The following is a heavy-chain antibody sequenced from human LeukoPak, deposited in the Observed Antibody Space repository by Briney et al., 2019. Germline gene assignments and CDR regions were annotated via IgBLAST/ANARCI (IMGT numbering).Heavy chain of an antibody. CDR2: ISSSSSTI. D-gene: IGHD4-17*01. CDR3: ASGAYGDWL. V-gene: IGHV3-48*01. J-gene: IGHJ4*02. CDR1: GFTFSSYS. Sequence: PGGSLRLSCAASGFTFSSYSMNWVRQAPGKGLEWVSYISSSSSTIYHADSVKGRFTISRDNAKNSLYLQMNSLRAEDTAVYYCASGAYGDWLWGQGTLVTVSS.